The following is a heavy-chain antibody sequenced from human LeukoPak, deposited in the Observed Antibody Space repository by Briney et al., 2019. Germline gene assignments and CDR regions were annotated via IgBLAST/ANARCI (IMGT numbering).Heavy chain of an antibody. V-gene: IGHV3-74*03. CDR2: IKSDGSAT. D-gene: IGHD3-10*01. CDR1: GFTFSTYW. Sequence: GGSLRLSCAASGFTFSTYWMHWVRQAPGKGLVWVSRIKSDGSATTYADFVKGRFTVSRDNAKNTLYLQMSSLRGEDTAMYFCARVGGRGSIGGDCWGQGTLVTVSS. CDR3: ARVGGRGSIGGDC. J-gene: IGHJ4*02.